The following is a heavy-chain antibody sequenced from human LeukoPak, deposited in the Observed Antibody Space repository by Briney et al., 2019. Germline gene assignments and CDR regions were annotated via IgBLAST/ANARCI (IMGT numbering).Heavy chain of an antibody. CDR1: GFTFSSYA. Sequence: AGGSLRLSCAASGFTFSSYAMSWVRQAPGKGLEWVSAISGSGGSTYYADSVKGRFTISRDNSKNTLYLQMNSLRAEDTAVYYCAKGPVTIFGVVIRLDWYFDLWGRGTLVTVSS. CDR2: ISGSGGST. D-gene: IGHD3-3*01. V-gene: IGHV3-23*01. J-gene: IGHJ2*01. CDR3: AKGPVTIFGVVIRLDWYFDL.